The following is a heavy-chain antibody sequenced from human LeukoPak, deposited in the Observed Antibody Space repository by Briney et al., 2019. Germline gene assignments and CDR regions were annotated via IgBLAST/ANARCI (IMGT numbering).Heavy chain of an antibody. CDR3: ARDSDDYRNSYFDY. D-gene: IGHD4-11*01. Sequence: PGRSLRLSCAASGCTFISYAMHWVRQPPGKGLEGVAGISYDGSNKYYAGAVKGRFTISRYNSKNTLYLQMKSLSGEDTAVYYCARDSDDYRNSYFDYWGQGTLVSVPS. CDR2: ISYDGSNK. J-gene: IGHJ4*02. V-gene: IGHV3-30*04. CDR1: GCTFISYA.